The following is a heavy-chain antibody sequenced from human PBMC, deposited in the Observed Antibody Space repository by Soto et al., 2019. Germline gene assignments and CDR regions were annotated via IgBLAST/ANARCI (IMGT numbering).Heavy chain of an antibody. Sequence: EVQLLESGGGLVQPGGSLRLSCAASGFTFSSYAMSWVRQAPGKGLEWVSAIGSSGGSTSYADSVKGRFTISRDNSKNTLYRQMNSLRAEDTAVYYCAKGKSSGGGWNYGMDVWGQGTTVTVSS. V-gene: IGHV3-23*01. J-gene: IGHJ6*02. CDR2: IGSSGGST. CDR3: AKGKSSGGGWNYGMDV. D-gene: IGHD6-19*01. CDR1: GFTFSSYA.